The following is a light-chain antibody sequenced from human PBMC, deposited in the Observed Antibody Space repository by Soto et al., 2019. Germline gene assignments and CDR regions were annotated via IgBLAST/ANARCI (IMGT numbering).Light chain of an antibody. Sequence: QSALTQPASVSGSPGQSSTISCTGTSSDVGAYKYVSWHQQHPGKAPNLMIYDVSDRPSGVSDRFSGSKSGNTASLTISGLKDEDEVDYYCSSYTGGSTSYVFGTGTKLTVL. V-gene: IGLV2-14*03. CDR2: DVS. CDR1: SSDVGAYKY. CDR3: SSYTGGSTSYV. J-gene: IGLJ1*01.